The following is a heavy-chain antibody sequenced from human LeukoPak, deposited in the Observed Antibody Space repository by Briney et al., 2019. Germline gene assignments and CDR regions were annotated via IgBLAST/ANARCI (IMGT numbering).Heavy chain of an antibody. CDR1: GGSISSTGYY. V-gene: IGHV4-39*01. CDR3: ARQVSDYYYYYIDV. J-gene: IGHJ6*03. CDR2: IYYSETT. D-gene: IGHD5/OR15-5a*01. Sequence: SETLSLTCTVSGGSISSTGYYWDWIRQPPWKGLEWIGSIYYSETTYYNSSLKSRVTISLDTSKNQFSLSLKSVTAADTAVYYCARQVSDYYYYYIDVWGKGATVTVSS.